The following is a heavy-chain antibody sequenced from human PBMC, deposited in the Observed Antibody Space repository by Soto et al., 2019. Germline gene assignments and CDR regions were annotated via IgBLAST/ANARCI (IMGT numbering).Heavy chain of an antibody. Sequence: GGSLRLSCAASGFTFSNYGMSWVRQAPGKGLEWVSVMSGSGDDAYYADSVKGRFTISRDNSKNTLYLQMNSLRAEDTAVYFCAKKVTIYAVDPADYWGQGTQVTVSS. J-gene: IGHJ4*02. CDR3: AKKVTIYAVDPADY. CDR1: GFTFSNYG. CDR2: MSGSGDDA. D-gene: IGHD3-3*01. V-gene: IGHV3-23*01.